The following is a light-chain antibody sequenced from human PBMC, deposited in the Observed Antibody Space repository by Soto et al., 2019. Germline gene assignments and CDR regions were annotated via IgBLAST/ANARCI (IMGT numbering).Light chain of an antibody. J-gene: IGLJ3*02. V-gene: IGLV2-8*01. CDR3: TSYVGSDIWV. CDR1: SSDVGAYKY. CDR2: EVS. Sequence: QSALTQPPSASGSPGQSVTISCTGTSSDVGAYKYVSWYQQYPGKASKLMIYEVSKRPSGVPDRFSGSKSGNTASLTVSGLQAEDEADYYCTSYVGSDIWVFGRGTKVTVL.